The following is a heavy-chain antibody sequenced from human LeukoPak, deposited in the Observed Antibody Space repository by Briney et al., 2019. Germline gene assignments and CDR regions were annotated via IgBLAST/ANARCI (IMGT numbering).Heavy chain of an antibody. CDR1: GFTFSSYR. CDR3: ARYTRRGYSYGYTYYFDY. D-gene: IGHD5-18*01. J-gene: IGHJ4*02. Sequence: GGSLRLSCAASGFTFSSYRMNWVRQAPGKGLEWVSYISSSSNTIYYADSVKGRFTISRDNAKNSLYLQMNSLRAEDTAVYYCARYTRRGYSYGYTYYFDYWGQGTLVTVSS. CDR2: ISSSSNTI. V-gene: IGHV3-48*04.